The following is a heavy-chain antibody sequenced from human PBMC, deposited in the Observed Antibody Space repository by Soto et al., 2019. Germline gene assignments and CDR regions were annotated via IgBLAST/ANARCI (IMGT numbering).Heavy chain of an antibody. V-gene: IGHV4-34*01. J-gene: IGHJ4*02. CDR3: ARAVYCSSTSCSTGFDY. D-gene: IGHD2-2*01. CDR1: GGSFSGYY. Sequence: SETLSLTCAVYGGSFSGYYWSWIRQPPGKGLEWIGEINHSGSTNYNPSLKSRVTISVDTSKNQFSLKLSSVTAADTAVYYCARAVYCSSTSCSTGFDYWGQGTLVTVS. CDR2: INHSGST.